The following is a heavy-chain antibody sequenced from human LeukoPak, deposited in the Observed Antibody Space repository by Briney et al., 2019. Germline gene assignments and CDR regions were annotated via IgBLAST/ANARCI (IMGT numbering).Heavy chain of an antibody. V-gene: IGHV3-48*01. J-gene: IGHJ5*02. CDR2: ISSGVTTE. Sequence: GGSLRLSCAASGFPFRSYAMSWVRQAPGKGLEWISYISSGVTTEYYADSVKGRFTISRDDAKNSLYLQMDSLRAEDTAVYYCARFNLGWLDPWGQGALVTVSS. CDR3: ARFNLGWLDP. D-gene: IGHD1-20*01. CDR1: GFPFRSYA.